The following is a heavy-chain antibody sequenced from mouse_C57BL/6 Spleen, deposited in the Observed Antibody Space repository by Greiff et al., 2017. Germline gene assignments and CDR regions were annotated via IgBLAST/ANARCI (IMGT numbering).Heavy chain of an antibody. V-gene: IGHV2-9*01. J-gene: IGHJ3*01. CDR2: IWGGGST. CDR1: GFSLTSYG. Sequence: QVHVKQSGPGLVAPSQSLSITCTVSGFSLTSYGVDWVRQPPGKGLEWLGVIWGGGSTNYNSALMSRLSISKDNSKSQVFLKMNSLQTDDTAMYYCAKHGEYYGSSSLAYWGQGTLVTVSA. CDR3: AKHGEYYGSSSLAY. D-gene: IGHD1-1*01.